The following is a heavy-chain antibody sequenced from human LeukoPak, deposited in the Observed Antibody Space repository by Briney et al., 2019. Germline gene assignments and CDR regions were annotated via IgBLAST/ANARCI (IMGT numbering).Heavy chain of an antibody. V-gene: IGHV1-2*02. CDR3: ASEITVTTAAFDI. J-gene: IGHJ3*02. Sequence: ASVKVSCKASGYTFTSYDINWVRQATGQGLEWMGWINPNSGGTNYAQKFQGRVTMTRDTSISTAYMELSRLRSDDTAVYYCASEITVTTAAFDIWGQGTMVTVSS. D-gene: IGHD4-11*01. CDR1: GYTFTSYD. CDR2: INPNSGGT.